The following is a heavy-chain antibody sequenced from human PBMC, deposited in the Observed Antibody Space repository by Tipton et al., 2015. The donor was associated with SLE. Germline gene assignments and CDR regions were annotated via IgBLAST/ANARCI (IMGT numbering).Heavy chain of an antibody. J-gene: IGHJ4*02. Sequence: LRLSCTVSGGSISSGGYYWSWIRQHPGKGLEWIGYIYYSGSTYYNPSLKSRVTISVDTSKNQFSLKLSSVTAADTAVYYCARRNDILTGVDYWGQGTLVTVSS. CDR2: IYYSGST. CDR3: ARRNDILTGVDY. CDR1: GGSISSGGYY. V-gene: IGHV4-31*02. D-gene: IGHD3-9*01.